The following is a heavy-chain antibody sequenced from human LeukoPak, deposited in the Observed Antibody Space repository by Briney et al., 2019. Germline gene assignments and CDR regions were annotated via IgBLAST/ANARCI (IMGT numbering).Heavy chain of an antibody. V-gene: IGHV3-7*01. Sequence: GGTLRLSCAASGFTFSTYWMNWVRQAPGKGLEWVANIKQDGSEKYYVDSVKGRFTISRDNAKNSLYLQMDSLRAADTAVYYCAREVGICSGGSCYFRFDFWGQGTLVTVSS. CDR2: IKQDGSEK. CDR1: GFTFSTYW. J-gene: IGHJ4*02. CDR3: AREVGICSGGSCYFRFDF. D-gene: IGHD2-15*01.